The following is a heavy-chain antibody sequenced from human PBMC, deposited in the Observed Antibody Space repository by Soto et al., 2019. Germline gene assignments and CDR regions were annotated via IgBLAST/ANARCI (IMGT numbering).Heavy chain of an antibody. J-gene: IGHJ4*02. CDR3: AAEGRSSGWYGIDYFDY. CDR2: IVVGSGNT. Sequence: SVKVSCKASGFTFTSSAVQWVRQARGQRLEWIGWIVVGSGNTDYAQKFQERVTITRDMSTSTAYMGLSSLRSEDTAVYYCAAEGRSSGWYGIDYFDYWGQGTLVTVSS. D-gene: IGHD6-19*01. V-gene: IGHV1-58*01. CDR1: GFTFTSSA.